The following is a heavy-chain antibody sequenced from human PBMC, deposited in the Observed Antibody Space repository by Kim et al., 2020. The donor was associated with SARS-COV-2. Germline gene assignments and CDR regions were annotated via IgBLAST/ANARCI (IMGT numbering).Heavy chain of an antibody. D-gene: IGHD3-22*01. J-gene: IGHJ4*02. CDR3: ARDRSGYYDSSGYLFDY. V-gene: IGHV1-69*01. Sequence: FQGRVTITADESTSTAYMELSSLRSEDTAVYYCARDRSGYYDSSGYLFDYWGQGTLVTVSS.